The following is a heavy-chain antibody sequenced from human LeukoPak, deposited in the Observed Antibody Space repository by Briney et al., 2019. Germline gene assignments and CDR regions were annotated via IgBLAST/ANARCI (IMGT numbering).Heavy chain of an antibody. CDR1: GFTVSSNY. V-gene: IGHV3-53*01. CDR3: AKAVWIQLWLLAYFDY. J-gene: IGHJ4*02. CDR2: IYSGGST. Sequence: GGSLRLSCAASGFTVSSNYMSWVRQAPGKGLEWVSVIYSGGSTYYADSVKGRFTISRDNSKNTLYLQMNSLRAEDTAVYYCAKAVWIQLWLLAYFDYWGQGTLVTVSS. D-gene: IGHD5-18*01.